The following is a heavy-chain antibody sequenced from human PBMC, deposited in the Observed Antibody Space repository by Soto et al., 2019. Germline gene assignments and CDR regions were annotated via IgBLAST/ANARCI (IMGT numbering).Heavy chain of an antibody. V-gene: IGHV4-59*08. Sequence: SETLSLTCTVSGGSISSYYWSWIRQPPGKGLEWIGYIYYSGSTNYNPSLKSRVTISVDTSKNQFSLKLSSVTAADTAVYYCARLSRGPSLWFDPWGQGTLVTVS. CDR2: IYYSGST. CDR1: GGSISSYY. J-gene: IGHJ5*02. CDR3: ARLSRGPSLWFDP.